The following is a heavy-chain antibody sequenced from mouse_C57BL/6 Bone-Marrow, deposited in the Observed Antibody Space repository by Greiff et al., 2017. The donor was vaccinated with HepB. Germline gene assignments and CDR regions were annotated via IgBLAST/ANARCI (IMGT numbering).Heavy chain of an antibody. CDR1: GYTFTSYW. V-gene: IGHV1-55*01. Sequence: VQLQQPGAELVKPGASVKMSCKASGYTFTSYWITWVKQRPGQGLEWIGDIYPGSGSTNYNEKFKSKATLTVETSSSTAYMQLSSLTSEDSAVYYGARRNYYGSRYFDYWGQGTTLTVSS. CDR2: IYPGSGST. J-gene: IGHJ2*01. D-gene: IGHD1-1*01. CDR3: ARRNYYGSRYFDY.